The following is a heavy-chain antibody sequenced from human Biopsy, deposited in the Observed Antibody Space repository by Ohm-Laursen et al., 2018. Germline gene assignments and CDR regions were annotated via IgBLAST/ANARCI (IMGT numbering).Heavy chain of an antibody. CDR2: IYNIETT. V-gene: IGHV4-39*01. CDR1: GGSISSSTTYY. CDR3: ARHPTGFWFDP. Sequence: GTLSLTWTVSGGSISSSTTYYWAWLRQPPGKGLEWIGSIYNIETTFYNPSLKSRVAISVDTSTNQFSLKVSSVTAADTALYFCARHPTGFWFDPWGHGTLVTVSS. J-gene: IGHJ5*02.